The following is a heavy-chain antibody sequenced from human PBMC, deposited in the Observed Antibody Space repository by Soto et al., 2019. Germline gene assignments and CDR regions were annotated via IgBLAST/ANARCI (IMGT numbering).Heavy chain of an antibody. J-gene: IGHJ4*02. Sequence: AGCLRLSFSAAGLTFSSYPMRWVRQPPGKGLEWVSGIDGSGAATSHADSVKGRFTISRDNSKNTLYLQMNSLRAEDTAVYYCAKGGSGSNPNYFDYWGPGTLVTVSS. CDR1: GLTFSSYP. CDR3: AKGGSGSNPNYFDY. D-gene: IGHD1-26*01. V-gene: IGHV3-23*01. CDR2: IDGSGAAT.